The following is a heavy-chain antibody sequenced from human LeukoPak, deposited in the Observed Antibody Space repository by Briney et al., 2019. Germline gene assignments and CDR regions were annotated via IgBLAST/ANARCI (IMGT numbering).Heavy chain of an antibody. D-gene: IGHD3-22*01. CDR1: GFTFSSYA. CDR3: AKAGPYYYDSSGYFDY. CDR2: ISSSGGST. V-gene: IGHV3-23*01. J-gene: IGHJ4*02. Sequence: GGSLRLSCAASGFTFSSYAMSWVRQAPGKGLEWVSAISSSGGSTYYADSVKGRFTISRDNSKNTLYLQMNSLRAEDTAVYYCAKAGPYYYDSSGYFDYWGQGTLVTVSS.